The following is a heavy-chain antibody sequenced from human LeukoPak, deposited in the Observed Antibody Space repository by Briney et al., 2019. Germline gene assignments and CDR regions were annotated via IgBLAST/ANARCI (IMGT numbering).Heavy chain of an antibody. CDR1: GFIVSNNY. J-gene: IGHJ4*02. CDR2: VSGSGAST. D-gene: IGHD3-22*01. Sequence: PGGSLRLSCVVSGFIVSNNYMSWVRQAPGKGLEWVSAVSGSGASTYYADSVKGRFTISRDNSKNTLYLQMNSLRAEDTAVYYCAKDEGGITMIEPNYYFDYWGQGTLVTVSS. V-gene: IGHV3-23*01. CDR3: AKDEGGITMIEPNYYFDY.